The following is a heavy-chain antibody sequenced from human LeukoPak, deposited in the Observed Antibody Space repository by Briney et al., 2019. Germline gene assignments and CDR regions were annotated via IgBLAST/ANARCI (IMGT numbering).Heavy chain of an antibody. D-gene: IGHD5-18*01. J-gene: IGHJ4*02. CDR1: GGSFSGYY. CDR2: INHSGST. CDR3: VRGQGYSYGLSFFDY. V-gene: IGHV4-34*01. Sequence: PSETLSLTCAVYGGSFSGYYWSWIRQPPGKGLEWIGEINHSGSTNYNPSLKSRVTISVDTSKNQFSLKLSSVTAADTAVYYCVRGQGYSYGLSFFDYWGQGTLVTVSS.